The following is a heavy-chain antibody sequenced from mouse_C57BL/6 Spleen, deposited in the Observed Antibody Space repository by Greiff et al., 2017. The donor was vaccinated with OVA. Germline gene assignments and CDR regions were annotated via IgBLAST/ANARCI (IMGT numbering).Heavy chain of an antibody. D-gene: IGHD1-1*01. CDR2: ISSGSSTI. CDR1: GFTFSDYG. V-gene: IGHV5-17*01. Sequence: EVQVVASGGGLVKPGGSLKLSCAASGFTFSDYGLHWVRQAPEKGLAWVAYISSGSSTIYSAATVKGRFTISRDNAKNTLFLQMTSLRSEDTAMYYCARKSGSRNYYAMDYWGQGTSVTVSS. J-gene: IGHJ4*01. CDR3: ARKSGSRNYYAMDY.